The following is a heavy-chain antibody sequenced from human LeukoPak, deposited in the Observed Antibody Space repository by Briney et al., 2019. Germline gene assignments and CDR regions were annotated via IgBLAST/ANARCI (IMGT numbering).Heavy chain of an antibody. J-gene: IGHJ3*02. CDR1: GGTFSSYA. Sequence: GASVEVSCKASGGTFSSYAISWVRQAPGQGLEWMGGIIPIFGTANYAQKFQGRVTITADESTTTAYMELSSLRSEDTAVYYCARSARYYDSSGYYHSFDIWGQGTMVTVSS. CDR2: IIPIFGTA. D-gene: IGHD3-22*01. V-gene: IGHV1-69*01. CDR3: ARSARYYDSSGYYHSFDI.